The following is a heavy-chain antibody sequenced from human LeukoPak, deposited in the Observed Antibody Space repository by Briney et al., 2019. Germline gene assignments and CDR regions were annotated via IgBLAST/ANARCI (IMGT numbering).Heavy chain of an antibody. CDR3: ATQPIEWELRHFDY. CDR2: ISYDGSNK. CDR1: GFTFSSYA. V-gene: IGHV3-30-3*01. Sequence: GRSLRLSCAASGFTFSSYAMHWVRQAPGKGLEWVAVISYDGSNKYYADSVKGRFTISRDNAKNSLYLQMNSLRDEDTAVYYCATQPIEWELRHFDYWGQGTLVTVSS. D-gene: IGHD1-26*01. J-gene: IGHJ4*02.